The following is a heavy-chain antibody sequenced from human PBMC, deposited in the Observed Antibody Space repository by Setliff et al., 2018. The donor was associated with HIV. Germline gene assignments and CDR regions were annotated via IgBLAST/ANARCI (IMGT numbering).Heavy chain of an antibody. D-gene: IGHD3-10*01. CDR3: AREGARHYGSGRYHSWFDP. Sequence: PSETLSLTCAVYGGSFSGYSWGWIRQPPGKGLEWIGEINHSGSTNYNPSLKSRVTISVDTSKCQFSLKLSSVTAADTAVYYCAREGARHYGSGRYHSWFDPWGQGTQVTVSS. J-gene: IGHJ5*02. V-gene: IGHV4-34*01. CDR2: INHSGST. CDR1: GGSFSGYS.